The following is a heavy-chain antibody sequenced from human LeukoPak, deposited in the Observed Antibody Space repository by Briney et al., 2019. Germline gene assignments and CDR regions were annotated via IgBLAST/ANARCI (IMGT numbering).Heavy chain of an antibody. V-gene: IGHV4-4*02. D-gene: IGHD6-13*01. CDR3: ARVGSLAYSSSWYQENYYYYYYMDV. Sequence: GTLSLTCAVSGGSISSSNWWSWVRQPPGKGLEWIGEIYHSGSTNYNPSLKSRVTISVDKSKNQFSLKLSSVTAADTAVYYCARVGSLAYSSSWYQENYYYYYYMDVWGKGTTVTVSS. CDR2: IYHSGST. CDR1: GGSISSSNW. J-gene: IGHJ6*03.